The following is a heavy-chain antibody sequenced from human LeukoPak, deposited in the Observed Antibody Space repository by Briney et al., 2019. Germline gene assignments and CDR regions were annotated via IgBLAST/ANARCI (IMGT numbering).Heavy chain of an antibody. CDR3: TRDLGYSGSYWEYYFDY. CDR2: IRSKAYGGTT. V-gene: IGHV3-49*03. CDR1: GFTFGDYA. Sequence: GGSLRLSCTASGFTFGDYAMSWFRQAPGKGLEWVGFIRSKAYGGTTEYAASVKGRFTISRDDSKSIAYLQMNSLKTEDTAVYYCTRDLGYSGSYWEYYFDYWGQGTLVTVSS. D-gene: IGHD1-26*01. J-gene: IGHJ4*02.